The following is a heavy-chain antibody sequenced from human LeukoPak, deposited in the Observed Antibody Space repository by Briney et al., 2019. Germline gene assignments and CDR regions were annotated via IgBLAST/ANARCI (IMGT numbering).Heavy chain of an antibody. CDR3: ARRTGTNPFDY. D-gene: IGHD7-27*01. Sequence: PGGSLRLSCAASGCTFSSYEMNWVRQAPGKGLEGVSYISSSGSTIYYADSVKSRFTISRDNAKNSLYLQMNSLRAEDTAVYYCARRTGTNPFDYWGQGTLVTVSS. V-gene: IGHV3-48*03. J-gene: IGHJ4*02. CDR2: ISSSGSTI. CDR1: GCTFSSYE.